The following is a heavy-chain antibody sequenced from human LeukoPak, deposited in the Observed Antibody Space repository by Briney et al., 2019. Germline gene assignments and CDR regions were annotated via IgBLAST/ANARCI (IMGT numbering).Heavy chain of an antibody. Sequence: GASVKVSCKASGYTFTSYGISWVRQAPGQGLEWMGWISAYNGNTNYAQKLQGRVTMTTDTSTSTAYMELRSLRSDDTAVYYCARDRTLYRYGFVAFDIWGQGTMVTVSS. CDR1: GYTFTSYG. D-gene: IGHD5-18*01. V-gene: IGHV1-18*01. CDR3: ARDRTLYRYGFVAFDI. CDR2: ISAYNGNT. J-gene: IGHJ3*02.